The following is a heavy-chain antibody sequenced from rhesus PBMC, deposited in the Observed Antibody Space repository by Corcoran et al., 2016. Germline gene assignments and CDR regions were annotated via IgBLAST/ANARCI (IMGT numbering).Heavy chain of an antibody. CDR1: GGSISDDYY. V-gene: IGHV4-106*01. Sequence: QLQLQESGPGLVKPSETLSLTCAVSGGSISDDYYWSWIRQPPGKGLEWIGYIYGSGGVTNYNPSIKNRVTMSIDTSKNQFSLKLSSVTAADTAVYYCARDHLANPYYEDDYGYYYYGLDSWGQGVVVTVSS. CDR2: IYGSGGVT. J-gene: IGHJ6*01. D-gene: IGHD3-9*01. CDR3: ARDHLANPYYEDDYGYYYYGLDS.